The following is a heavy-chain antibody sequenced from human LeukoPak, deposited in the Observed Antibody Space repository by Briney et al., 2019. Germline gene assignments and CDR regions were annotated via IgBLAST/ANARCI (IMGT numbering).Heavy chain of an antibody. Sequence: KPSETLSLTCTVSGGSISSSSYYWGWIRQPPGKGLEWIGSIYYSGSTYYSPSLKSRVTISVDTSKNQFSLKLSSVTAADTAVYYCARRSWSHTVPFDYWGQGTLVTVSS. D-gene: IGHD2-2*01. V-gene: IGHV4-39*01. CDR2: IYYSGST. J-gene: IGHJ4*02. CDR3: ARRSWSHTVPFDY. CDR1: GGSISSSSYY.